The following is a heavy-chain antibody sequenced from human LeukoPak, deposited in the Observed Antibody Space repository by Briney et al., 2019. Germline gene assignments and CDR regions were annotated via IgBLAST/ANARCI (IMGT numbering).Heavy chain of an antibody. J-gene: IGHJ3*02. Sequence: SETLSLTCTVSGGSISSYYWSWIRQPPGKGLEWIGYIYYSGSTNYNPSLKNRVTISVDTSKNQFSLKLSSVTAADTAVYYCARHIILTDAFDIWGQGTMVTVSS. CDR1: GGSISSYY. CDR3: ARHIILTDAFDI. CDR2: IYYSGST. V-gene: IGHV4-59*08.